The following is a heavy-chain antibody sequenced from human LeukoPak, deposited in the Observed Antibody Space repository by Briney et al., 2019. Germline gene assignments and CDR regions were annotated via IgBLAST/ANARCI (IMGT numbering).Heavy chain of an antibody. J-gene: IGHJ6*03. V-gene: IGHV3-30*02. CDR2: IRYDGSNK. CDR1: GFTFSSYG. D-gene: IGHD3-3*01. CDR3: AKQGFWSGYYSYYYYYMDV. Sequence: PGGSLRLSCAASGFTFSSYGMHWVRQAPGKGLEWVAFIRYDGSNKYYADSVKGRFTISRDNSKNTLYLQMNSLRAEDTAVYYCAKQGFWSGYYSYYYYYMDVWGKGTTVTVSS.